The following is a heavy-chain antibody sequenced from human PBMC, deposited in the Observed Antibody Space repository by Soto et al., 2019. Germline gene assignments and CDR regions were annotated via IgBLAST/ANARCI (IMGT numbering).Heavy chain of an antibody. CDR3: ARGSESGGDAFDI. D-gene: IGHD1-26*01. Sequence: QVQLVESGGGVVQPGRSLRLSCAASGFTFSSYGMHWVRQAPGKGLEWVAVIWYDGSNKYYADSVKGRFTISRDNSKNTLYLQMNSLRAEDTAVYYCARGSESGGDAFDIWGQGTMVTVSS. V-gene: IGHV3-33*01. J-gene: IGHJ3*02. CDR1: GFTFSSYG. CDR2: IWYDGSNK.